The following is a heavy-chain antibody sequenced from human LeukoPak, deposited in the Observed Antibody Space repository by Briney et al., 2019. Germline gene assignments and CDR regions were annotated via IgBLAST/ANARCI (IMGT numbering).Heavy chain of an antibody. D-gene: IGHD4-11*01. CDR2: INHSGYT. J-gene: IGHJ4*02. CDR3: TRMTRGHDY. CDR1: GVSFDVYY. V-gene: IGHV4-34*01. Sequence: SQTLSLTCAVSGVSFDVYYWSGVTATPGKGREWVGEINHSGYTNDNTSLSRRVTLSIDTYRKQFSLNLRSVTVADAGIYFCTRMTRGHDYWGQRTQVTVSS.